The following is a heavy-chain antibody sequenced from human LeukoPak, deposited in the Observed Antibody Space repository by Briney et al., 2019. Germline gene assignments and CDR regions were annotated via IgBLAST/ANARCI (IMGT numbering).Heavy chain of an antibody. V-gene: IGHV7-4-1*02. D-gene: IGHD3-10*01. Sequence: LRASVKVSCKASGYTFTDYYMHWVRQAPGQGLEWMGWINTNTGNPTYAQGFTGRFVFSLDTSVSTAYLQIRSLKAEDTAVYYCARDPQVSYYGSGSIDYWGQGTLVTVSS. CDR3: ARDPQVSYYGSGSIDY. J-gene: IGHJ4*02. CDR1: GYTFTDYY. CDR2: INTNTGNP.